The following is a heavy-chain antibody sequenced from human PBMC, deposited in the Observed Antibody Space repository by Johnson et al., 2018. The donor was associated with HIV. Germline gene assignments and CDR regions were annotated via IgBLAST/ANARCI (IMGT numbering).Heavy chain of an antibody. D-gene: IGHD1-1*01. J-gene: IGHJ3*02. CDR1: GFSLSSYA. CDR3: ARVNSAAAFDI. CDR2: ISYDGSNK. Sequence: QVQLVESGGGVVQHGRSLRLSCAASGFSLSSYAMHWVRQAPGKGLEWVAVISYDGSNKYYADSVKGRFTISRDNAKKSLYLQMNSLRAEDTALYYCARVNSAAAFDIWGQGTMVTVSS. V-gene: IGHV3-30*04.